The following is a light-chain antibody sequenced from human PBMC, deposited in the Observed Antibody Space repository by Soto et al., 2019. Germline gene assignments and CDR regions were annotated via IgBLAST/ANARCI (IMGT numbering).Light chain of an antibody. Sequence: DFQMTQSPSTLSASVGDRVTITCRASQDIDISLAWFQQRPGKAPKVLIYAASSLQSGVPSRFSGSGSGTEFTLTITSLQPADFAAYYCQQLYTYPLTFGGGTKMDIK. CDR2: AAS. V-gene: IGKV1-9*01. CDR1: QDIDIS. J-gene: IGKJ4*01. CDR3: QQLYTYPLT.